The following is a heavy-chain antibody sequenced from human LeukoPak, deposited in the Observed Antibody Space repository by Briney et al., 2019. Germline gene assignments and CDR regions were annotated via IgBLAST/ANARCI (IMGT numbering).Heavy chain of an antibody. D-gene: IGHD1-1*01. Sequence: GASVKVSCKASGYTFTSYGISWVRQAPGQGLEWLGWTSGFTGDTLYPLRFQGRITITTDRSTNTAFMELRSLRPDDTAVYFCARDSFTAVTTPCDYWGQGTLVTVSS. CDR1: GYTFTSYG. J-gene: IGHJ4*02. CDR3: ARDSFTAVTTPCDY. CDR2: TSGFTGDT. V-gene: IGHV1-18*01.